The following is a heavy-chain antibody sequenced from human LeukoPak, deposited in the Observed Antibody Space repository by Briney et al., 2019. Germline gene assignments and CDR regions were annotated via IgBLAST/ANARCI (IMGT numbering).Heavy chain of an antibody. J-gene: IGHJ4*02. CDR2: IRSDGSIK. V-gene: IGHV3-30*02. Sequence: GGSLRLSCAGSQFTVSINYMSWVRQAPGKGLEWVAFIRSDGSIKYYVDSVKGRFTISRDNSKNTVYLQMNSLRDEDTAVYYCAKDKPLPYLDYWGQGTLVTVSS. CDR3: AKDKPLPYLDY. CDR1: QFTVSINY.